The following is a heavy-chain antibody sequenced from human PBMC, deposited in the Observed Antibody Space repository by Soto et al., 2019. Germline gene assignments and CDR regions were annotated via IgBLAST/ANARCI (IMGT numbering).Heavy chain of an antibody. V-gene: IGHV1-69*13. CDR2: IIPVFGTS. CDR3: TRGRLSGSGGYDYRVTAPYYFDY. J-gene: IGHJ4*02. CDR1: GGTLSSYA. Sequence: GASAKVSCKDSGGTLSSYAISSVRQAPGQGLEWMGGIIPVFGTSNYAQMFQGRVTITADEYTSTAYMELSSLRSEDTAVYYCTRGRLSGSGGYDYRVTAPYYFDYWGQGTLVTVSS. D-gene: IGHD5-12*01.